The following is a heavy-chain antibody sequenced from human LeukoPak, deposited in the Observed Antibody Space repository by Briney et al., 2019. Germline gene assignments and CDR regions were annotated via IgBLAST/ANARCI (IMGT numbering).Heavy chain of an antibody. D-gene: IGHD5-18*01. CDR2: ISAYNGNT. Sequence: ASVKVSCKASGYTFTGYYMHWVRQAPGQGLEWMGWISAYNGNTNYAQKLQGRVTMTTDTSTSTAYMELRSLRSDDTAVYYCARVYSYGPNFDYWGQGTLVTVSS. V-gene: IGHV1-18*04. J-gene: IGHJ4*02. CDR3: ARVYSYGPNFDY. CDR1: GYTFTGYY.